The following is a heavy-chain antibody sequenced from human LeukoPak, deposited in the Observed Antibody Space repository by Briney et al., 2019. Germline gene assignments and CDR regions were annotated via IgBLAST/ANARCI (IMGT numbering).Heavy chain of an antibody. D-gene: IGHD6-19*01. J-gene: IGHJ4*02. CDR3: ARDDHGRWLVPGLYDY. Sequence: ASVKVSCKASGYTFTSYGISWVRQAPGQGLEWMGWISAYNGNTNYAQKLQGRVTMTTDTSTSTAYMELRSLRSDGTAVYYCARDDHGRWLVPGLYDYWGQGTLVTVSS. CDR1: GYTFTSYG. V-gene: IGHV1-18*01. CDR2: ISAYNGNT.